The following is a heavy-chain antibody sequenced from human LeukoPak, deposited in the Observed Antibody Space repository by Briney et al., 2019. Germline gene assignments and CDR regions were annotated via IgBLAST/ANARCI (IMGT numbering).Heavy chain of an antibody. CDR3: ARYPGMATNHENFDY. V-gene: IGHV4-59*01. CDR2: IYYSGST. Sequence: NPSETLSLTCTVSGGSISSYYWSWIRQPPGKGLEWIGYIYYSGSTNYNPSLKSRVTISVDTSKNQFSLKLSSVTAADTAVYYCARYPGMATNHENFDYWGQGTLVTVSS. J-gene: IGHJ4*02. D-gene: IGHD5-24*01. CDR1: GGSISSYY.